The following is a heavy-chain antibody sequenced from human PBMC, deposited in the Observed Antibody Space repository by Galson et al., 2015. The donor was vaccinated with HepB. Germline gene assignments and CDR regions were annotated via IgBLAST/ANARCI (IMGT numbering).Heavy chain of an antibody. D-gene: IGHD3-3*01. Sequence: SLRLSCAASGFTFDDYAMHWVRQAPGKGLEWVSGISWNSGSIGYADSVKGRFTISRDNAKNSLYLQMNSLRAEDTALYYCAKDFRPYYDFWSGYYDYWGQGTLVTVSS. J-gene: IGHJ4*02. CDR3: AKDFRPYYDFWSGYYDY. CDR2: ISWNSGSI. CDR1: GFTFDDYA. V-gene: IGHV3-9*01.